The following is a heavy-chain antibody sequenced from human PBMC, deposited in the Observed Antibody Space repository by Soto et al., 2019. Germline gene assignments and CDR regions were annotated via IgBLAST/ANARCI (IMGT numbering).Heavy chain of an antibody. Sequence: EVQLVESGGGLVQPGRSLRLSCTASGFTFGGNAMHWVRQAPGKGLEWVSGVSWDSGNMDYADSVKGRFTISRDNAKNSLYVQMNSLRPEDTALYYCAKSPQYCSRTSCRAYFDYWGQGTQVTVSS. CDR2: VSWDSGNM. V-gene: IGHV3-9*01. CDR3: AKSPQYCSRTSCRAYFDY. CDR1: GFTFGGNA. D-gene: IGHD2-2*01. J-gene: IGHJ4*02.